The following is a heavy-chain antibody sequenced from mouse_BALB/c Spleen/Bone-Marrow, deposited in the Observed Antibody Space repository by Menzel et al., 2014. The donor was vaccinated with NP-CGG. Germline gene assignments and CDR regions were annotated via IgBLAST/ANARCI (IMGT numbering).Heavy chain of an antibody. CDR3: ARYGGRYYAMDY. Sequence: EVKLEESGAELVKPGASVKLSCTASGFNIKDTYMPWVQQRPEQGLEWIGRIDPANGNTNYDPRFQGKATITADTSSNTAYLQLSSLTSEDTAVYYCARYGGRYYAMDYWGQGTSVTVPS. V-gene: IGHV14-3*02. CDR1: GFNIKDTY. CDR2: IDPANGNT. D-gene: IGHD1-1*01. J-gene: IGHJ4*01.